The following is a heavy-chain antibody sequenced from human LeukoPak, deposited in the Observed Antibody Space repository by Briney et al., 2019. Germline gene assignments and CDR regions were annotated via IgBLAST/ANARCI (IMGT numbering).Heavy chain of an antibody. Sequence: GGPLRLSCAASGFTFSSYSMNWVRQAPGKGLEWVSSISSSSSYIYYADSVKGRFTISRDNAKNSLYLQMNSLRAEDTAVYYCAREFERDLDYWGQGTLVTVSS. CDR3: AREFERDLDY. CDR1: GFTFSSYS. V-gene: IGHV3-21*01. D-gene: IGHD1-1*01. CDR2: ISSSSSYI. J-gene: IGHJ4*02.